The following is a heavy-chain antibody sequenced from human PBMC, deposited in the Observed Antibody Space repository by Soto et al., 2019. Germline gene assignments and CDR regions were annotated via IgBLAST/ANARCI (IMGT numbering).Heavy chain of an antibody. CDR2: IIPIFGTA. V-gene: IGHV1-69*13. Sequence: SVKVSCKASGGTFSSYAISWVRQAPGQGLEWMGGIIPIFGTANYAQKFQGRVTITADESTSTAYMELSSLRSEDTAVYYCARASEMATIRLDAFDIWGQGTRVTVSS. D-gene: IGHD5-12*01. J-gene: IGHJ3*02. CDR3: ARASEMATIRLDAFDI. CDR1: GGTFSSYA.